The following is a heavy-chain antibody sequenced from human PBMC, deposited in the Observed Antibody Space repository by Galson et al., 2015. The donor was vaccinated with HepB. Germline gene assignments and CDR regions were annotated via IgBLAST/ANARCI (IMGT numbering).Heavy chain of an antibody. D-gene: IGHD3-3*01. CDR3: ASEDGTLARNYDFHAFDI. J-gene: IGHJ3*02. CDR2: IIPILGIA. V-gene: IGHV1-69*10. CDR1: GGTFSSYA. Sequence: SVKVSCKASGGTFSSYAISWVRQAPGQGLEWMGGIIPILGIANYAQKFQGRVTITADKSTSTAYMELSSLRSEDTAVYYCASEDGTLARNYDFHAFDIWGQGTMVTVSS.